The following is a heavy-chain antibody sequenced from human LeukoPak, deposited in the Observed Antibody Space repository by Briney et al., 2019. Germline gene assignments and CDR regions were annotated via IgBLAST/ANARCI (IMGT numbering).Heavy chain of an antibody. CDR3: AKDETSYVDKILSSAMDV. D-gene: IGHD1-26*01. CDR2: ILYDGSNK. Sequence: GRSLRFSCAASGFTFSSYGMDWVRQAPGKGLEWVAVILYDGSNKYYADSVKGRFTISRDNSKNTLYLQMNSLRAEDTAVYYCAKDETSYVDKILSSAMDVWGQGNTVTVSS. J-gene: IGHJ6*02. CDR1: GFTFSSYG. V-gene: IGHV3-30*18.